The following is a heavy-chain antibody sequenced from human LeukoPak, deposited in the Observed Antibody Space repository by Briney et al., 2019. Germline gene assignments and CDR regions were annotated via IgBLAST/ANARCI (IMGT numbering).Heavy chain of an antibody. Sequence: TGGSLGLSCVASGFSFRNYAIHWVRQAPGKGLEYVSVINTGGRITYYADSVKGRFTISRDNSKNTVYLQMGSLRGEDMAVYYCTRDGGSFCDFDYWGQGALVTVSS. V-gene: IGHV3-64*02. D-gene: IGHD1-26*01. CDR2: INTGGRIT. CDR1: GFSFRNYA. CDR3: TRDGGSFCDFDY. J-gene: IGHJ4*02.